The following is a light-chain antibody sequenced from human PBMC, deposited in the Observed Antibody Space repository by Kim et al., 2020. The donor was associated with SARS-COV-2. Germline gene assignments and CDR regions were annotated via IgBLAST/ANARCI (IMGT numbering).Light chain of an antibody. J-gene: IGLJ3*02. Sequence: GQRVTISCSGSSASIEDNPVSWYQQYPGTAPKLLIYGDDQRPSGVPDRFSGSKSGTSASLAISGLQSGDDADYFCATWDDSLYGRVFGGGTQLTVL. CDR2: GDD. CDR1: SASIEDNP. CDR3: ATWDDSLYGRV. V-gene: IGLV1-44*01.